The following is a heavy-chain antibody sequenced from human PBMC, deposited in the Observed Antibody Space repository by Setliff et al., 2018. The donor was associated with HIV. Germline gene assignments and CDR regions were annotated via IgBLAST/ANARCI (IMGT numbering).Heavy chain of an antibody. J-gene: IGHJ3*02. CDR1: GGSISSINW. CDR3: ARGWGWNDDESSGRPQYAFDI. D-gene: IGHD3-22*01. V-gene: IGHV4-4*02. CDR2: IYHSGST. Sequence: SETLSLTCAVSGGSISSINWWSWLRQPPGKGLEWIGEIYHSGSTNYNPSLKSQVSISVDKSKNQFSLKLSSVTAADTAVYYCARGWGWNDDESSGRPQYAFDIWGQGTMVTV.